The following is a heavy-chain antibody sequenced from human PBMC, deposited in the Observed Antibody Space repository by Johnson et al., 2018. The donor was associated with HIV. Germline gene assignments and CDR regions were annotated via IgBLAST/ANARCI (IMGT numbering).Heavy chain of an antibody. CDR3: ARDRPYYYGSGDAFDI. J-gene: IGHJ3*02. V-gene: IGHV3-53*01. D-gene: IGHD3-10*01. Sequence: VQLVESGGGLIQPGGSLRLSCAASGFTVSSNYMSWVRQAPGKGLEWVSVIYSGGNTYYADSVQGRFTISRDNSKNTLYLQMNSLRAEDTAVYYCARDRPYYYGSGDAFDIWGQGTMVTVSS. CDR2: IYSGGNT. CDR1: GFTVSSNY.